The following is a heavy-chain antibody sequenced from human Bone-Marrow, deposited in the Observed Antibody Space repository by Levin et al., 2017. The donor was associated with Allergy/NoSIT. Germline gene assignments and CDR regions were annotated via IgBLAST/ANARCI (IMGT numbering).Heavy chain of an antibody. CDR3: AKRRYGDLFIDS. J-gene: IGHJ4*02. Sequence: PGGSLRLSCAASGFRFSDYGMHWVRQAPGKGLEWVAILSNDGSNENYADSVKGRFTISRDNSRDTLYLQMNSLRPEDTAVYFCAKRRYGDLFIDSWGQGTQVIVSS. CDR1: GFRFSDYG. CDR2: LSNDGSNE. D-gene: IGHD4-17*01. V-gene: IGHV3-30*18.